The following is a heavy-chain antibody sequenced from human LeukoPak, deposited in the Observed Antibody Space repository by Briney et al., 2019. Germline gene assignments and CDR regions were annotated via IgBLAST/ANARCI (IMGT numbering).Heavy chain of an antibody. D-gene: IGHD3-22*01. V-gene: IGHV4-59*01. Sequence: SETLSLTCTVSGGSISSYYWSWIRQPPGKGLEWIGYIYYSGSTNYNPSLKSRVTISVDTSKNQFSLKLSSVTAADTAVYYCAGASYDSSGAHWGQGTLVTVSS. CDR3: AGASYDSSGAH. CDR1: GGSISSYY. J-gene: IGHJ4*02. CDR2: IYYSGST.